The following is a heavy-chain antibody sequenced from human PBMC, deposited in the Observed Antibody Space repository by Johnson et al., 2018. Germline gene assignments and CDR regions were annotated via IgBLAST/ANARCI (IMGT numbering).Heavy chain of an antibody. D-gene: IGHD6-13*01. CDR3: VTGYSSSWYVSNYYYYYMDV. CDR1: GFTFSSYA. J-gene: IGHJ6*03. Sequence: QVQLVQSGGGVVQPGRSXRLSCAASGFTFSSYAMHWVRQAPGTGLEWVAVISYDGSNKYYADSVKGRFTISRDNSKNTLYLQMNSLRAEDTAVYYCVTGYSSSWYVSNYYYYYMDVWGKGTTVTVSS. CDR2: ISYDGSNK. V-gene: IGHV3-30-3*01.